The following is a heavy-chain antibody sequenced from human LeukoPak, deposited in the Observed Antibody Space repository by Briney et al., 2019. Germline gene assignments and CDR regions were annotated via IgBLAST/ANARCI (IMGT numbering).Heavy chain of an antibody. V-gene: IGHV4-34*01. J-gene: IGHJ5*02. CDR2: INHSGST. D-gene: IGHD6-13*01. CDR1: GGSFSGYY. Sequence: PSETLSLTCAVYGGSFSGYYWSWIRQPPGKGLEWIGEINHSGSTNYNPPLKSRVTISVDTSKNQFSLKLSSVTAADTAVYYCARGRKWAAAGTYNWFDPWGKGTLVTVSS. CDR3: ARGRKWAAAGTYNWFDP.